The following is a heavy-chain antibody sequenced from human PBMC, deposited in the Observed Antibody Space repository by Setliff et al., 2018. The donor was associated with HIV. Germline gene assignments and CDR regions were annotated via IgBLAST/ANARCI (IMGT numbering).Heavy chain of an antibody. D-gene: IGHD6-13*01. CDR3: ARDRWFSNNWYSDY. CDR2: IWYDGNNI. Sequence: GGSLRLSCAASGFISSSYAMHWVRQAPGKGLEWVASIWYDGNNIKYADSVKGRFTISRDNAENSLFLQMTGLRPEDTAMYYCARDRWFSNNWYSDYWGQGTLVTVSS. CDR1: GFISSSYA. V-gene: IGHV3-33*08. J-gene: IGHJ4*02.